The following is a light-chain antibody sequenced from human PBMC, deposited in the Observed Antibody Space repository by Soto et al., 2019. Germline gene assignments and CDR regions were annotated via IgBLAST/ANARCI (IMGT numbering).Light chain of an antibody. Sequence: QSALTQPASVSGSPGQSITISCTGSSSDVGHFNLVSWYQHYPGKAPKLMIYEGSKRPSGVSNRFSGSKSVNTASLTISGLQAEDEADYYCSSYAGDGTTVFGTGTKLTVL. J-gene: IGLJ1*01. CDR1: SSDVGHFNL. CDR2: EGS. CDR3: SSYAGDGTTV. V-gene: IGLV2-23*01.